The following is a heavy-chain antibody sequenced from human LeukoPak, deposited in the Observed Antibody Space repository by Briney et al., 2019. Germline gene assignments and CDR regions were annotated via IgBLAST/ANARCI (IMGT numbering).Heavy chain of an antibody. D-gene: IGHD2-15*01. CDR1: GGTFSSYA. Sequence: SVKVSCKASGGTFSSYAISWVRQAPGQGLEWMGGIIPIFGAANYAQKFQGRVTITTDESTSTAYMELSSLRSEDTAVYYCARSPRYCSGGSCYAPATYYYYYMDVWGKGTTVTVSS. J-gene: IGHJ6*03. V-gene: IGHV1-69*05. CDR2: IIPIFGAA. CDR3: ARSPRYCSGGSCYAPATYYYYYMDV.